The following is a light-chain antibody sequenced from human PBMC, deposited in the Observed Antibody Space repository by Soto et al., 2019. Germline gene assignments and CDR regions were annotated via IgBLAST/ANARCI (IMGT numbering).Light chain of an antibody. CDR3: QQRSNWPLT. CDR2: DAF. J-gene: IGKJ4*01. CDR1: QNVKTR. Sequence: EKVMTQSPATLSVSPGERATLSCRASQNVKTRLAWYQQKPGQAPRLLIYDAFTRATGIPARFSGSGSGTDFTLTISSLEPEDFAVYYCQQRSNWPLTFGGGTKVDIK. V-gene: IGKV3-11*01.